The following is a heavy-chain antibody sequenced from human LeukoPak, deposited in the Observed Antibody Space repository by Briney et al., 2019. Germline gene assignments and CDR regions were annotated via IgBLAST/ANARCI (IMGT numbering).Heavy chain of an antibody. J-gene: IGHJ4*02. D-gene: IGHD4-23*01. Sequence: GGSLRLSCAASGFTFSTYAMSWVRRTPGKGLECVSAITGGGGTTYYADSVKGRFTISRDNSKNTLYLQMNSLRAEDTAVYYCAKDPPILRWSFDYWGQGTLVTVSS. CDR2: ITGGGGTT. V-gene: IGHV3-23*01. CDR1: GFTFSTYA. CDR3: AKDPPILRWSFDY.